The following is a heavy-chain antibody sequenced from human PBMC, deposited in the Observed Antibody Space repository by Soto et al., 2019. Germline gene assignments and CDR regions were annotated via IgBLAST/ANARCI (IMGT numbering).Heavy chain of an antibody. CDR2: IYPGDSDT. Sequence: GESLNISCKGSGYSFTSYWIGWVRQMPGKGLEWMGIIYPGDSDTRYSPSFQGQVTISADKSTITKDTSKNQVVLTMTNMDPVDTATYYCAHTGYSYGSFDYWGQGTLVTVSS. J-gene: IGHJ4*02. V-gene: IGHV5-51*01. CDR3: DTATYYCAHTGYSYGSFDY. CDR1: GYSFTSYW. D-gene: IGHD5-18*01.